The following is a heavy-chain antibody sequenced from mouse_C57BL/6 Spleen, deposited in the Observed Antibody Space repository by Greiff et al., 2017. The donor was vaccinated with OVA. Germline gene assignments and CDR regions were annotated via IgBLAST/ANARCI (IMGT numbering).Heavy chain of an antibody. CDR1: GYAFSSYW. D-gene: IGHD2-4*01. Sequence: VHLVESGAELVKPGASVKISCKASGYAFSSYWMNWVKQRPGKGLEWIGQIYPGDGDTNYNGKFKGKATLTADKSSSTAYMQLSSLTSEDSAVYFCARFPYDYDDEFDYWGQGTTLTVSS. CDR3: ARFPYDYDDEFDY. J-gene: IGHJ2*01. CDR2: IYPGDGDT. V-gene: IGHV1-80*01.